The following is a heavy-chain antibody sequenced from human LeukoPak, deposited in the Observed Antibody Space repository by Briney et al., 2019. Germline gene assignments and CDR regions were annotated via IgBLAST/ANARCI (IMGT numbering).Heavy chain of an antibody. CDR1: GFTFSSYW. J-gene: IGHJ4*02. D-gene: IGHD6-13*01. Sequence: GGSLRLSCAASGFTFSSYWMSWVRQAPGKGLEWVANIKRDGSEKYYVASVKGRFTISRDNAKNSLYLQMNSLRTEDTAVYYCARGRGSWYGVYFDYWGQGTLVTVSS. CDR3: ARGRGSWYGVYFDY. CDR2: IKRDGSEK. V-gene: IGHV3-7*01.